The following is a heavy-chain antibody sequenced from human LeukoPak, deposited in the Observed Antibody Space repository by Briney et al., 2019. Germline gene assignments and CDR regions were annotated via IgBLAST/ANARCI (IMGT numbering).Heavy chain of an antibody. CDR3: ASSIAVAGSRFDP. V-gene: IGHV3-30*04. Sequence: GGSLRLSCAASGFTFSSYAMHWVRQAPGKGLEWVAVISYDGSNKYYADSVEGRFTISRDNSKNTLYLQMNSLRAEDTAVYYCASSIAVAGSRFDPWGQGTLVTVSS. CDR1: GFTFSSYA. CDR2: ISYDGSNK. D-gene: IGHD6-19*01. J-gene: IGHJ5*02.